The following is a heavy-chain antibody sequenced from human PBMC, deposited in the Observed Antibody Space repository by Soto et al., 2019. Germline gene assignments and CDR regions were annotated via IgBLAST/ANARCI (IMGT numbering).Heavy chain of an antibody. V-gene: IGHV2-5*01. D-gene: IGHD6-19*01. CDR3: AHRRVWSSDWYDWFDP. CDR2: ISWNDEK. J-gene: IGHJ5*02. Sequence: GPTLVNPTQTLALTCTFSGFSLSTNGVRVGWLRQPPGMALEWLAIISWNDEKHYSPSLKNRLTITADPSKNQVVLTMTNMYPVDTAKYYCAHRRVWSSDWYDWFDPCGQGVLVAVCS. CDR1: GFSLSTNGVR.